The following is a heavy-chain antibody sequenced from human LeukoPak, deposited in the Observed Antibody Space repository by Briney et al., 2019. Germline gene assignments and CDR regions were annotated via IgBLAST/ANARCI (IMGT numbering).Heavy chain of an antibody. CDR1: GFTFCSFD. CDR3: ARGPPRGKYYYMDG. J-gene: IGHJ6*03. V-gene: IGHV3-13*01. CDR2: IGTASDT. Sequence: GGSLRLYCAASGFTFCSFDMHWVRKPTGQGLEWFTNIGTASDTYYPGSVEGRFTPSRNNAKNSLYLQMSSLTAGNTAVYYCARGPPRGKYYYMDGWSKGTTVTVYS. D-gene: IGHD1-1*01.